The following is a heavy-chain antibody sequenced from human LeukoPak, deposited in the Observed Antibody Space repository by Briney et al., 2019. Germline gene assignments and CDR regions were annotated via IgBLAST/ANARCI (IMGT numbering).Heavy chain of an antibody. D-gene: IGHD3-3*01. V-gene: IGHV4-34*01. CDR2: INHSGST. CDR1: GGSFSGYY. J-gene: IGHJ4*02. CDR3: ARGFRFARHTFDY. Sequence: SETLSLTCAVYGGSFSGYYWSWIRQPPGKGLEWIGEINHSGSTNYNPSLKSRVTISVDTSKNQFSLKLSSVTAADTAVYYCARGFRFARHTFDYWGQGTLVTVSS.